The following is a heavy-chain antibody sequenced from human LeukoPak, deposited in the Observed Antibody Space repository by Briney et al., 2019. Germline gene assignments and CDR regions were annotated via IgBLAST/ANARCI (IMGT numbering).Heavy chain of an antibody. V-gene: IGHV3-23*01. D-gene: IGHD3-10*01. CDR3: AKDLKGYYGSGSYPH. CDR2: ISGSGGST. J-gene: IGHJ4*02. CDR1: GFTFSSYA. Sequence: GGSLRLSCAASGFTFSSYAMSWVRQAPGKGLEWVSAISGSGGSTFYTDSVKGRFTISRDNSKNTLYLQMNSLRAEDTAVYYCAKDLKGYYGSGSYPHWGQGTLVTVSS.